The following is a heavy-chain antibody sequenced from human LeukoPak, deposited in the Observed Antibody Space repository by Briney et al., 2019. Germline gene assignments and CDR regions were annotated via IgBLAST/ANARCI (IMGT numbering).Heavy chain of an antibody. J-gene: IGHJ6*02. Sequence: GGSLRLSCAASGFTVSSNYMSWVRQAPGKGLEWVSVIYSGGSTYYADSVKSRFTISRDNSKNTLYLQMNSLRAEDTAVYYCASWPYGDYYYGMDVWGQGTTVTVSS. CDR3: ASWPYGDYYYGMDV. V-gene: IGHV3-66*01. CDR2: IYSGGST. D-gene: IGHD4-17*01. CDR1: GFTVSSNY.